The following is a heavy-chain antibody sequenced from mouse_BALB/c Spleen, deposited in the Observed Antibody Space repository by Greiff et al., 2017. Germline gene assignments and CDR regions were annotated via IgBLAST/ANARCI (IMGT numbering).Heavy chain of an antibody. V-gene: IGHV5-12-2*01. CDR2: ISNGGGST. CDR1: GFTFSSYT. CDR3: ARRDDAWFAY. J-gene: IGHJ3*01. Sequence: DVHLVESGGGLVQPGGSLKLSCAASGFTFSSYTMSWVRQTPEKRLEWVAYISNGGGSTYYPDTVKGRFTISRDNAKNTLYLQMSSLKSEDTAMYYCARRDDAWFAYWGQGTLVTVSA. D-gene: IGHD2-12*01.